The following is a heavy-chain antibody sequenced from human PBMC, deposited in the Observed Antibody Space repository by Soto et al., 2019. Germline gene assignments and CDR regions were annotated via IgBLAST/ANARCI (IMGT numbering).Heavy chain of an antibody. Sequence: SETLSLTCAFSTYSISIGYYWGWIRQPPEKGLEYIGSIFHTGSTYYNPSLKSRVIISVDTSKNQFSLRLNSVTAADTAVYFCARVEAAKFFAHWGQGTLVTVSS. V-gene: IGHV4-38-2*01. D-gene: IGHD2-15*01. CDR3: ARVEAAKFFAH. J-gene: IGHJ4*02. CDR2: IFHTGST. CDR1: TYSISIGYY.